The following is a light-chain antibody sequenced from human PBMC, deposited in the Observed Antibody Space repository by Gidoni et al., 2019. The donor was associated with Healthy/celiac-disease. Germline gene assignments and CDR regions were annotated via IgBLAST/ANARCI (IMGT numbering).Light chain of an antibody. Sequence: EIVLTQSPATLSLSPGERATLSFRASQSVSSYLAWYQQKPGQAPRLLIYDASNRATGIPARFSGSGSGTDFTLTISSLEPEDFAVYYCQQRSTGGVTFGGGTKVEIK. CDR3: QQRSTGGVT. V-gene: IGKV3-11*01. CDR2: DAS. J-gene: IGKJ4*01. CDR1: QSVSSY.